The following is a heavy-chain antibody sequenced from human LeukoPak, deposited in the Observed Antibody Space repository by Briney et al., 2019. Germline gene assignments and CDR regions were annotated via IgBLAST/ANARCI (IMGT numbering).Heavy chain of an antibody. J-gene: IGHJ4*02. CDR3: ARTGGTQAGNY. CDR1: GFTFNTYA. D-gene: IGHD6-19*01. CDR2: ISGSGGST. V-gene: IGHV3-23*01. Sequence: PGGSLRLSCAASGFTFNTYAMSWVRQAPGKGLEWVSDISGSGGSTHYADSVKGRFTISRDNSKNTLYLQMNSLRAEDTAVYYCARTGGTQAGNYWGQGTLVTVSS.